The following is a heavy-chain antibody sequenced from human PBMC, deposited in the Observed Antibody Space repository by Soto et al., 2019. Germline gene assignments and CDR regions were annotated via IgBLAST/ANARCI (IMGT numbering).Heavy chain of an antibody. Sequence: SETLSLTSTVSGGSVRSGSYYWSWIRQPPGKGLEWIGYIYYSGSTNYNPSLKSRVTISVDTSKNQFSLKLSSVTAADTAVYYCARNWAERYYYYYGMDVWGQGTTVTV. CDR2: IYYSGST. CDR3: ARNWAERYYYYYGMDV. V-gene: IGHV4-61*01. J-gene: IGHJ6*02. CDR1: GGSVRSGSYY. D-gene: IGHD3-16*01.